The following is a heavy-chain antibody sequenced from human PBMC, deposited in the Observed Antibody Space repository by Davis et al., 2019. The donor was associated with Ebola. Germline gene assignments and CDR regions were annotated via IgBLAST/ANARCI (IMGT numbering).Heavy chain of an antibody. D-gene: IGHD1-1*01. CDR1: GLIFNNYW. J-gene: IGHJ4*02. CDR3: AGEVLASFDY. CDR2: ISSSSIAI. V-gene: IGHV3-48*02. Sequence: GGSLRLSCAASGLIFNNYWMSWIRQAPGKGLEWVSYISSSSIAIYYADSVKGRFTISRDNAKNSLYLQMNSLRDEDTAVYYCAGEVLASFDYWGQGTLVTVSS.